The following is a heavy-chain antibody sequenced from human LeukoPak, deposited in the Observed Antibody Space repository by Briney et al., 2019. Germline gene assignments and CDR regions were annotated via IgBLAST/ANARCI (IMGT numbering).Heavy chain of an antibody. CDR1: GYTFTSYG. CDR3: ARKVAAETDFDY. D-gene: IGHD2-15*01. Sequence: ASVKVSCKASGYTFTSYGISWVRQAPGQGLEWMGWIGAYNGNTNYAQKLQGRVTMTTDTSTSTAYMELRSLRSDDTAVYYCARKVAAETDFDYWGQGTLVTVSS. J-gene: IGHJ4*02. V-gene: IGHV1-18*01. CDR2: IGAYNGNT.